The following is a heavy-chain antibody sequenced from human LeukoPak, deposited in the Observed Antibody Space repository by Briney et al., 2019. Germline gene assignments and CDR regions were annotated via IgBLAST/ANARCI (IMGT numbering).Heavy chain of an antibody. J-gene: IGHJ4*02. Sequence: SETLSLTCTVSGDSITNYYWTWMRQPPGKGLEWLGYIHYSGSTNYNPSLKSRVSISVDTSKNQFSLKLSSVTAADTAVYYCARDGLSSGWSDFDYWGQGTLVTVSS. V-gene: IGHV4-59*01. CDR2: IHYSGST. CDR3: ARDGLSSGWSDFDY. D-gene: IGHD6-19*01. CDR1: GDSITNYY.